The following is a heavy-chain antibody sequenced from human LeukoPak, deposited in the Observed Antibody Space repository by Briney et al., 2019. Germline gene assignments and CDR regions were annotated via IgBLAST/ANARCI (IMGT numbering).Heavy chain of an antibody. J-gene: IGHJ4*02. CDR3: ASGYSYGRVDY. CDR1: GFTFDDYA. V-gene: IGHV3-9*01. D-gene: IGHD5-18*01. Sequence: GRSLRLSCAASGFTFDDYAMHWVRQAPGKGLEWVSGISWNSGSIGYADSVKGRFTISRDNAKNSLYLQMNSLRAEDTAVYYCASGYSYGRVDYWGQGTLVTVSS. CDR2: ISWNSGSI.